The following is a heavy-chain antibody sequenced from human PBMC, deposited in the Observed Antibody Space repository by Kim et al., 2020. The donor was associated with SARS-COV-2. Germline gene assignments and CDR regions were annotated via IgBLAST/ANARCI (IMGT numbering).Heavy chain of an antibody. CDR2: ISAYNGNT. CDR1: GYTFTSYG. CDR3: AYSPRVGATWWFDP. Sequence: ASVKVSCKASGYTFTSYGISWVRQAPGQGLEWMGWISAYNGNTNYAQKLQGRVTMTTDTSTSTAYMELRSLRSDDTAVYYCAYSPRVGATWWFDPWGQGTLVTVSS. D-gene: IGHD1-26*01. J-gene: IGHJ5*02. V-gene: IGHV1-18*01.